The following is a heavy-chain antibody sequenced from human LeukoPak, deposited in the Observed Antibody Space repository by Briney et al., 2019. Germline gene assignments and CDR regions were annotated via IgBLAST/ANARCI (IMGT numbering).Heavy chain of an antibody. Sequence: RASVKVSCKTSGYTFSDSYIHWVRQAPGQGLEWMGRINPNSGDPNYPQKFQGRVTMTRDTSISTAYMELSRLRSDDTAVYYCAIITAMATYYFDYWGQGTLVTVSS. J-gene: IGHJ4*02. V-gene: IGHV1-2*06. CDR3: AIITAMATYYFDY. D-gene: IGHD5-18*01. CDR2: INPNSGDP. CDR1: GYTFSDSY.